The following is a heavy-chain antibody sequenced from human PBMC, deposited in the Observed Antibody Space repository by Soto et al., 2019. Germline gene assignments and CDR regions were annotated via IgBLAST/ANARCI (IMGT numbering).Heavy chain of an antibody. CDR3: AKSRDGYSFYFYYGMDV. J-gene: IGHJ6*02. CDR2: ILHDGSNT. CDR1: GFTFTNYG. Sequence: SLRLSCAASGFTFTNYGMHWVRQAPGKGLEWVALILHDGSNTYFADSVKGRFTISRDNSKNTLYLQMNSLRAEDTAVYYCAKSRDGYSFYFYYGMDVWGQGTTVTVSS. D-gene: IGHD4-4*01. V-gene: IGHV3-30*18.